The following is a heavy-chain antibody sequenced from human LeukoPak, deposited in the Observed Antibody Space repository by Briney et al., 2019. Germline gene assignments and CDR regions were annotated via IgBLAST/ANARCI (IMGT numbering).Heavy chain of an antibody. D-gene: IGHD3-9*01. V-gene: IGHV3-66*04. CDR2: IYSGGST. CDR3: ARPVRILTGYYNAFDI. J-gene: IGHJ3*02. Sequence: GGSLRLSCAASGFTFSNYGMSWVRQAPGKGLEWVSVIYSGGSTYYADSVKGRFTISRDNSKNTLYLQMNSLRAEDTAVYYCARPVRILTGYYNAFDIWGQGTMVTVSS. CDR1: GFTFSNYG.